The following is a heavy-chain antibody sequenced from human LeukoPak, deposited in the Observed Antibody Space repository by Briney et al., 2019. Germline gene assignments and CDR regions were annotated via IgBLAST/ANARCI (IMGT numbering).Heavy chain of an antibody. J-gene: IGHJ4*02. Sequence: GGSLRLSCAASGFTFSSYCMHWVRQVPGKGLVWVSRIREDGTITNYEDSVKGRFTIFRDNARNTLYLQMHSLRAEDTAIYYCARNFVGTSTSDFDSWGQGTQVTVSS. CDR2: IREDGTIT. D-gene: IGHD1-26*01. CDR1: GFTFSSYC. V-gene: IGHV3-74*01. CDR3: ARNFVGTSTSDFDS.